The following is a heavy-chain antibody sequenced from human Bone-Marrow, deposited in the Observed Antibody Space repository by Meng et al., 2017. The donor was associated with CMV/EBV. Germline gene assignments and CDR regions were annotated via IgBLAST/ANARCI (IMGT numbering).Heavy chain of an antibody. J-gene: IGHJ4*02. CDR3: ARVVQAVYASGPFDS. V-gene: IGHV4-38-2*02. CDR1: GYSISSGYY. CDR2: IYHSGST. Sequence: SETLSLTCTVSGYSISSGYYWGWIRQPPGKGLEWVALIYHSGSTYYNPSLKSRVTISVDTSKNQFSLRLSSLTAADTAVYYCARVVQAVYASGPFDSWGQGTLVTVSS. D-gene: IGHD2-8*01.